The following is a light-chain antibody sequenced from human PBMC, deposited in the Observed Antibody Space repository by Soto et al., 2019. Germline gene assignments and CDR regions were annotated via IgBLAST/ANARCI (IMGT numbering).Light chain of an antibody. V-gene: IGKV1-39*01. Sequence: DIQMTQSPSSLSASVGDRVTVTCRASQSISTCLNWYQQKPGKAPNLLIYTTSTLHGGVPSRFSGSGSGTDFTLTISSLQPEDFATYYCQLSFTAPWTFGQGTRVEIK. J-gene: IGKJ1*01. CDR2: TTS. CDR1: QSISTC. CDR3: QLSFTAPWT.